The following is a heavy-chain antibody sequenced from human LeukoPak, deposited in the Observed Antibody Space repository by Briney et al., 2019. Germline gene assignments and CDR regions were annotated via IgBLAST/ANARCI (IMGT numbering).Heavy chain of an antibody. D-gene: IGHD6-19*01. CDR1: GGSISSGSYY. CDR2: IYTSGST. CDR3: ARGRGDYSSGWYVGYYYYYYMDV. Sequence: SQTLSLTCTVSGGSISSGSYYWSWIRQPAGKGLEWIGRIYTSGSTNYNPSLKSRVTISVDTSKNQFSLKLSSVTAADTAVYYCARGRGDYSSGWYVGYYYYYYMDVWGKGTTVTVSS. J-gene: IGHJ6*03. V-gene: IGHV4-61*02.